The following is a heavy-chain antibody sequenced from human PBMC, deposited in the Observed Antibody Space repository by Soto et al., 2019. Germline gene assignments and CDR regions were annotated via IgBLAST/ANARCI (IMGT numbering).Heavy chain of an antibody. CDR2: ISPIFGTP. V-gene: IGHV1-69*01. CDR1: GGTFSSYT. CDR3: ARVVVGSRLSLDY. Sequence: QVQLVQSGAEVKKPGPSVTVSCKASGGTFSSYTISWVRQAPGQGLEWMAGISPIFGTPIYAQKFQDRVTITADDSTMTAYMEMNRLTSEDTAVYYWARVVVGSRLSLDYWGQGALVTISS. D-gene: IGHD1-26*01. J-gene: IGHJ4*02.